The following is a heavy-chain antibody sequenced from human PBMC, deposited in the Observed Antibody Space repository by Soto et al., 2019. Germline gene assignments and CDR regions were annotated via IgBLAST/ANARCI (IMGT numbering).Heavy chain of an antibody. CDR3: ARDWVDKAIQGNYYYYYGMDV. Sequence: ASVKVSCKASGYTFTGYYMHWVRQAPGQGLEWMGWINPNSGGTNYAQKFQGRVTMTRDTSISTAYMELSRLRSDDTAVYYCARDWVDKAIQGNYYYYYGMDVWGQGTTVTVYS. V-gene: IGHV1-2*02. CDR1: GYTFTGYY. J-gene: IGHJ6*02. D-gene: IGHD5-18*01. CDR2: INPNSGGT.